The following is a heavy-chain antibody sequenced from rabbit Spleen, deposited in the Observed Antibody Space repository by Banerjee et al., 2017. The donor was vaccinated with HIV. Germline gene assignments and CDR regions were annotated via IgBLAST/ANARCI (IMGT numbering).Heavy chain of an antibody. J-gene: IGHJ6*01. CDR2: IYTGNGKT. CDR1: GFSFSSSYW. CDR3: ARDAGTSFSTYGMDL. V-gene: IGHV1S45*01. Sequence: EESGGDLVKPEGSLTLTCTASGFSFSSSYWICWVRQAPGKGLEWIGCIYTGNGKTYYASWAKGRFTISKASSTTVTLQMTSLTAADTATYFCARDAGTSFSTYGMDLWGPGTLVTVS. D-gene: IGHD8-1*01.